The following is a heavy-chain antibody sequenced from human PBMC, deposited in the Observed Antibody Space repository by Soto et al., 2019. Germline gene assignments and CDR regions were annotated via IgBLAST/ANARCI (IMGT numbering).Heavy chain of an antibody. CDR2: INHSGST. CDR1: GVAFSGYY. CDR3: ARRTPSYYDSRGYYSRYYYGMDV. V-gene: IGHV4-34*01. D-gene: IGHD3-22*01. J-gene: IGHJ6*02. Sequence: SETLSLTCAVYGVAFSGYYWSWIRQPPGKGLEWIGEINHSGSTNYNPSLKSRVTISVDTSKNQFSLKLSSVTAADTAVYYCARRTPSYYDSRGYYSRYYYGMDVWGQGTTVTVSS.